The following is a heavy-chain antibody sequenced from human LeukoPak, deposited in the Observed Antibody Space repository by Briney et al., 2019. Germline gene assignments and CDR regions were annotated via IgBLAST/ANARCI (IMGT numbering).Heavy chain of an antibody. J-gene: IGHJ3*02. D-gene: IGHD1/OR15-1a*01. Sequence: ASVTVSCKASGYTFTSYGISWVRQAPGQGLEWMGWISAYNGNTNYAQKLKGRVTMTTDTSTSTAYMELRSLRSDDTAVYYCARANSGLEQTDAFDIWGQGTMVTVSS. V-gene: IGHV1-18*01. CDR2: ISAYNGNT. CDR1: GYTFTSYG. CDR3: ARANSGLEQTDAFDI.